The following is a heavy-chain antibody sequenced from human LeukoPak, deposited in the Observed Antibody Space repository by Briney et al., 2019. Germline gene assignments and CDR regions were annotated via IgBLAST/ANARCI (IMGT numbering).Heavy chain of an antibody. V-gene: IGHV4/OR15-8*01. D-gene: IGHD5-18*01. Sequence: SETPSLICGISGDSINNHDWWSWVRQPPGKGLEWIAEIHDGGTPNYNPSLKSRVTISVDKFKTQFSLNLNSVTAADTAVYYCVANGYYCLDQWGHGTLVTVSP. CDR2: IHDGGTP. J-gene: IGHJ4*01. CDR3: VANGYYCLDQ. CDR1: GDSINNHDW.